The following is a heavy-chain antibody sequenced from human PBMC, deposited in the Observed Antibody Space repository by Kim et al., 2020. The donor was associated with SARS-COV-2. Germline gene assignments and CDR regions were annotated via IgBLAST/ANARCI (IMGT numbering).Heavy chain of an antibody. CDR2: VGGSGGNT. J-gene: IGHJ4*02. CDR1: GFTFSTYA. CDR3: AKGRSGNIAAAFNY. V-gene: IGHV3-23*01. D-gene: IGHD6-13*01. Sequence: GGSLRLSCAASGFTFSTYAMSWVRQAPGKGLEWVSTVGGSGGNTYYADSAKGRFTIFRDNSKNTVDLQMNSLRAEDTAVYYCAKGRSGNIAAAFNYWGQG.